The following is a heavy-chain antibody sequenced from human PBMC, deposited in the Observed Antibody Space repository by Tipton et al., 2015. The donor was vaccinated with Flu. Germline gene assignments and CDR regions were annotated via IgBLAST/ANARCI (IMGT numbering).Heavy chain of an antibody. J-gene: IGHJ6*02. V-gene: IGHV4-59*12. CDR3: ARGHTAMVGSLYYYGMDV. D-gene: IGHD5-18*01. Sequence: TLSLTCTVSGASINNYYWSWIRQPPGKGLEWTGYIYYSGNTNYNPSLKSRVTISVDTSKNQFSLKLSSVTAADTAVYYCARGHTAMVGSLYYYGMDVWGQGTTVTVSS. CDR2: IYYSGNT. CDR1: GASINNYY.